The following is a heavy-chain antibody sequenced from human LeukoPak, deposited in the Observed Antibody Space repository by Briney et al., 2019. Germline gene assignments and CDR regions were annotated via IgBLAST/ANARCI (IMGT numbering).Heavy chain of an antibody. J-gene: IGHJ3*02. CDR2: ISYDGSTK. V-gene: IGHV3-30-3*01. CDR3: ARDLVGGAFDI. CDR1: GFTFSSYA. D-gene: IGHD1-26*01. Sequence: GGSLRLSCAASGFTFSSYAMHWVRQAPGKGLEWAAVISYDGSTKYYADSVKGRFTISRDNSKNTLYLQMNSLRTEDTAVYYCARDLVGGAFDIWGQGTMVTVPS.